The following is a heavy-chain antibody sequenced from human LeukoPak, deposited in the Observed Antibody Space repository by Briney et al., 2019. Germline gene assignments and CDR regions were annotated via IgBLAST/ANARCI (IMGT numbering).Heavy chain of an antibody. CDR1: GYTFTGYC. D-gene: IGHD2-21*01. V-gene: IGHV1-2*02. CDR2: INPNTGGT. J-gene: IGHJ4*02. Sequence: ASVKVSCKASGYTFTGYCIHWVRQAPGQGLEWMGWINPNTGGTNYAQKFEGRVTMTRDTSISTAYMELTRLRSDDTAVYYCARGPSYHFDHWGQGTLVTVSS. CDR3: ARGPSYHFDH.